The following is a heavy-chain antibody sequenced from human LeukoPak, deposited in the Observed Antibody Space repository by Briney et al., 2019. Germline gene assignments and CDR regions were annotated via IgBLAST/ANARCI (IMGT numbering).Heavy chain of an antibody. CDR2: INPNSGGT. Sequence: ASVKVSCKASGYTFTGYYMHWVRQAPGQGLEWMGWINPNSGGTNYAQKFQGRVTMTRDTSISTAYMELSRLRSDDTAVYYCARVASRPTTWFDPWGQGTLVTVSS. J-gene: IGHJ5*02. CDR3: ARVASRPTTWFDP. V-gene: IGHV1-2*02. D-gene: IGHD1-14*01. CDR1: GYTFTGYY.